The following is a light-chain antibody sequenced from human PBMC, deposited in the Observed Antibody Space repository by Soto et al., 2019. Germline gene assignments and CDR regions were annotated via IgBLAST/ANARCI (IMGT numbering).Light chain of an antibody. CDR3: QEYDNWPPEAP. CDR2: AAS. CDR1: QGIKND. V-gene: IGKV1-6*01. J-gene: IGKJ1*01. Sequence: AIQMTQSPSSLSASVGDRVTITCRASQGIKNDVAWYQQKPGKAPKLLIYAASSLQSGVPPRFRGSGSGTDFTLTISSLQSEDVGVYFCQEYDNWPPEAPFGHGTKVDI.